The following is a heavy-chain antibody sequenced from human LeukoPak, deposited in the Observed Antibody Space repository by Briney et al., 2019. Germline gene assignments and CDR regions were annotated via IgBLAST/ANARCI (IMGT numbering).Heavy chain of an antibody. J-gene: IGHJ4*02. CDR3: VRGVGVSRFNYLDS. CDR2: INSDGYSI. V-gene: IGHV3-74*01. CDR1: GFTFSSYW. D-gene: IGHD6-13*01. Sequence: PGGSLRLSCAASGFTFSSYWMHWVRQVPGKGLVWVSRINSDGYSINYADSVKGRFTISRDNAKNTLYLQMNSLRAEDTAVYYCVRGVGVSRFNYLDSWGQGTLVIVSS.